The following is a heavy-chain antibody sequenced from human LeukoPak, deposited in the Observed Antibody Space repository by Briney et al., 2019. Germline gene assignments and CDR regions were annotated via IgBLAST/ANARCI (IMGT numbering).Heavy chain of an antibody. Sequence: GGSLRLSCAASGFTFDDYGMSWVRQAPGKGLEWVSGINWNGGSTGYADSVKGRFTISRDYAKNSLYLQMNSLRAEDTALYYCARGTGYSYGRPLDYWGQGTLVTVPS. CDR3: ARGTGYSYGRPLDY. CDR2: INWNGGST. CDR1: GFTFDDYG. J-gene: IGHJ4*02. V-gene: IGHV3-20*04. D-gene: IGHD5-18*01.